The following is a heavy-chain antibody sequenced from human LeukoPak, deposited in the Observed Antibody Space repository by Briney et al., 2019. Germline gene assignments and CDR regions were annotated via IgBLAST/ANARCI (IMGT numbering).Heavy chain of an antibody. CDR1: GFVFSSYG. D-gene: IGHD6-19*01. CDR2: IRSDGSNK. J-gene: IGHJ4*02. Sequence: PGGSLRLSCAASGFVFSSYGMHWVRQFPGRGLEWVAFIRSDGSNKYYAASVKGRFTISRDNSKNTLYLQMNSLRAEDTAVYYCARGSAEYSTGWYLDYWGQGTLVTVSS. CDR3: ARGSAEYSTGWYLDY. V-gene: IGHV3-30*02.